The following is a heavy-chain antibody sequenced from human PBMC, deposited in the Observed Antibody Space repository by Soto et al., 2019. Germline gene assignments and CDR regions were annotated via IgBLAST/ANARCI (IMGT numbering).Heavy chain of an antibody. CDR2: ISSDGSET. V-gene: IGHV3-30*18. Sequence: VQLVESGGGVVQPGRSLRLSCAASGFIFNNYGMHWVRQAPGKGLACVAVISSDGSETYYGDSAKGRFTISRDNSKNSLFLETPSVRFEDTGVYYCGKDRLAVIYRFDKWGKGTLVTVSS. J-gene: IGHJ4*02. D-gene: IGHD6-19*01. CDR3: GKDRLAVIYRFDK. CDR1: GFIFNNYG.